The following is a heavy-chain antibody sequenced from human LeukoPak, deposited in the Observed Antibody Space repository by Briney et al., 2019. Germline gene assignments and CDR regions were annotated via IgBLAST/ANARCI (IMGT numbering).Heavy chain of an antibody. CDR2: ISYDGSNK. Sequence: GGSLRLSCAASGFTFSTYGMNWVRQAPGKGLEWVAVISYDGSNKYYADSVKGRFTISRDNSKNTLYLQMNSLRAEDTAVYYCAKRAYYQDYFDYWGQGTLVTVSS. CDR1: GFTFSTYG. J-gene: IGHJ4*02. CDR3: AKRAYYQDYFDY. D-gene: IGHD3-16*01. V-gene: IGHV3-30*18.